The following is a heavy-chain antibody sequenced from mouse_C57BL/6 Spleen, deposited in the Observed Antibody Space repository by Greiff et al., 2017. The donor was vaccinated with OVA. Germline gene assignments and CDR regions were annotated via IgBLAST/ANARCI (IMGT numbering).Heavy chain of an antibody. D-gene: IGHD1-1*01. J-gene: IGHJ1*03. CDR3: ARKDYYGSSYEYFDV. V-gene: IGHV5-6*01. Sequence: EVKVVESGGDLVKPGGSLKLSCAASGFTFSSYGMSWVRQTPDKRLEWVATISSGGSYTYYPDSVKGRFTISRDNAKNTLYLQMSSLKSEDTAMYYCARKDYYGSSYEYFDVWGTGTTVTVSS. CDR1: GFTFSSYG. CDR2: ISSGGSYT.